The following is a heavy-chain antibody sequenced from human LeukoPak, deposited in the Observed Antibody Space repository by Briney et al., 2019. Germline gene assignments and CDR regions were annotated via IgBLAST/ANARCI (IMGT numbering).Heavy chain of an antibody. Sequence: PGGSLRLSCAASGFTVSSNYMSWVRQAPGKGLEWVSVIYSGDSTYYADSVKGRFTISRDNSKNTLYLQMNSLRAEDTAVYYCARGRSSGYSYYFDYWGQGTLVTVSS. V-gene: IGHV3-66*02. D-gene: IGHD3-22*01. CDR3: ARGRSSGYSYYFDY. CDR1: GFTVSSNY. J-gene: IGHJ4*02. CDR2: IYSGDST.